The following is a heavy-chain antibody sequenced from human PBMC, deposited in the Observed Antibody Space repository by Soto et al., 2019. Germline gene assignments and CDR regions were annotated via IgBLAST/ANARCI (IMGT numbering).Heavy chain of an antibody. Sequence: GGSLRLSCAASGFTFRDYAMSWVRQAPGRGLEWVSGVSNSGSSTYYADSVKGRFTISRDNSKNTLYLQMNSLRAEDTAVYYCAKHSRETTTCCGEDWGLGTRVTVSS. J-gene: IGHJ4*02. V-gene: IGHV3-23*01. CDR1: GFTFRDYA. CDR3: AKHSRETTTCCGED. D-gene: IGHD2-2*01. CDR2: VSNSGSST.